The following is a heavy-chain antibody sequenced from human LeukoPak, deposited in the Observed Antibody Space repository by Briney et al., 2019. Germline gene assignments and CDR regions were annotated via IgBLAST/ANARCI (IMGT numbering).Heavy chain of an antibody. D-gene: IGHD1-26*01. CDR1: GFDLGHYE. Sequence: QPGGSLRLSCAASGFDLGHYEVNWVRQAPGKGPEWVAVISYDGFHKYYAHSVQGRFTISRDNSNSTVTLQMNSLRPDDTAFYFCARDSYSPGRKAIHSFFAYGGQGTLVTVP. J-gene: IGHJ4*02. CDR2: ISYDGFHK. V-gene: IGHV3-30*01. CDR3: ARDSYSPGRKAIHSFFAY.